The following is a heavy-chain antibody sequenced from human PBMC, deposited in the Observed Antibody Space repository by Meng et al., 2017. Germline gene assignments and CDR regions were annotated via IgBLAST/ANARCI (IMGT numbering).Heavy chain of an antibody. CDR3: ARDSATGDF. CDR1: GGTFSSFT. J-gene: IGHJ4*02. Sequence: QVQSVQSGVVVRKPWSSLKVSCQASGGTFSSFTISWVRQAPGQGLEWMGRINPNGGGTNYAQKFQGRVTMTRDTSISTAYMELSRLISDDTAVYYCARDSATGDFWGQGTLVTVSS. CDR2: INPNGGGT. D-gene: IGHD5-12*01. V-gene: IGHV1-2*06.